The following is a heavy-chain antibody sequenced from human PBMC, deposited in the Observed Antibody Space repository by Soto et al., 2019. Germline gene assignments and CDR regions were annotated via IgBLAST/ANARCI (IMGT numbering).Heavy chain of an antibody. D-gene: IGHD3-10*01. CDR2: ISYDGSNK. J-gene: IGHJ4*02. Sequence: GGSLRLSCAASGFTFSSYGMHWVRQAPGKXLEWVAVISYDGSNKYYADFVKGRFTISRDNSKNTLYLQMNSLRAEDTAVYYCANLGYYGSGSYYLGGGPYYFDYWGQGTLVTVSS. V-gene: IGHV3-30*18. CDR1: GFTFSSYG. CDR3: ANLGYYGSGSYYLGGGPYYFDY.